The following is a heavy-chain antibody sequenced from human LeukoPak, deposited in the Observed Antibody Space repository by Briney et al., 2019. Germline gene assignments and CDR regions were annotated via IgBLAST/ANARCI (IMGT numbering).Heavy chain of an antibody. V-gene: IGHV3-30*02. CDR1: GFTFSSYG. J-gene: IGHJ4*02. CDR3: AVVPAAPPPARDFDY. CDR2: IRYDGSNK. D-gene: IGHD2-2*01. Sequence: GGSLRLSCAASGFTFSSYGMHWVRQAPGKGLEWVAFIRYDGSNKYYADSVKGRFTISRDNSKNTLYLQMNSLRAEDTAVYYCAVVPAAPPPARDFDYWGQGTLVTVSS.